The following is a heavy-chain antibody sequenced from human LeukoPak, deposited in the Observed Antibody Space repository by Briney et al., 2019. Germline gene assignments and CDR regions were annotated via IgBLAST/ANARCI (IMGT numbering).Heavy chain of an antibody. V-gene: IGHV3-66*01. Sequence: GGSLRLSCAASGFTVSSNYMSWVRQAPGKGLEWVSVIYSGGSTYYADSVKGRFTISRDNSKNTLYLQMNSLRAEDTAVYYCARDQGYYASGSPGWFDPWGQGTLVTVSS. D-gene: IGHD3-10*01. CDR3: ARDQGYYASGSPGWFDP. J-gene: IGHJ5*02. CDR2: IYSGGST. CDR1: GFTVSSNY.